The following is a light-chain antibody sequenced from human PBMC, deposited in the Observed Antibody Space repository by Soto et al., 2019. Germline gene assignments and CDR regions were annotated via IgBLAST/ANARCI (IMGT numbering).Light chain of an antibody. CDR1: QSVRSNH. CDR3: QQYGTSPTT. J-gene: IGKJ5*01. CDR2: GAS. V-gene: IGKV3-20*01. Sequence: EIVLLRSPDTLPLSPGERVTLSCRASQSVRSNHLAWYQQKPGQAPRPLMFGASIRATGIPDRFSGSGSGTDFTLTISRLEPEDFGVYYCQQYGTSPTTFGQGTRLDIK.